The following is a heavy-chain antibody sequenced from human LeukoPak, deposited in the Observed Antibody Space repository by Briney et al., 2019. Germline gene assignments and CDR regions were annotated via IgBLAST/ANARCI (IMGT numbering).Heavy chain of an antibody. V-gene: IGHV1-18*01. CDR3: ARGVYMVRGVTISLFDY. CDR2: INAYNGNT. D-gene: IGHD3-10*01. J-gene: IGHJ4*02. Sequence: ASVKVSCKASGYMFTNYGISWVRQAPGQGLEWMGWINAYNGNTNYAQRLQGRVTMTTDTSTSTAYMELRSLRSDDTAVYYCARGVYMVRGVTISLFDYWGQGTLVTVSS. CDR1: GYMFTNYG.